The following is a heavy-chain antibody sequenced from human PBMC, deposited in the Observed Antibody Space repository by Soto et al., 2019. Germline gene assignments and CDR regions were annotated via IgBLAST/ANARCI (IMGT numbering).Heavy chain of an antibody. Sequence: PGGSLRLSCAASGFTFSSYSMNWVRQAPGKGLEWVSSISSSSSYIYYADSVKGRFTISRDNAKNSLYLQMNSLRAEDTAVYYCASSRYCSGGSCYYYYGMDVWGQGTTVTV. V-gene: IGHV3-21*01. CDR3: ASSRYCSGGSCYYYYGMDV. D-gene: IGHD2-15*01. CDR2: ISSSSSYI. CDR1: GFTFSSYS. J-gene: IGHJ6*02.